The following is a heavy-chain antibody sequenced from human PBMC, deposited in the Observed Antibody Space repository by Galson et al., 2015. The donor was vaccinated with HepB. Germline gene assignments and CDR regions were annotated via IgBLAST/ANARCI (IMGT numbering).Heavy chain of an antibody. CDR1: GFTFDDYT. J-gene: IGHJ6*02. CDR3: VKDVTGYSSSWLSKADYYYGMDV. V-gene: IGHV3-43*01. CDR2: ISWDGGST. D-gene: IGHD6-13*01. Sequence: SLRLSCAASGFTFDDYTMHWVRQAPGKGLEWVSLISWDGGSTYYADSVKGRFTISRDNSKNSLYLEMNSLRTEDTALYYCVKDVTGYSSSWLSKADYYYGMDVWGQGTTVTVSS.